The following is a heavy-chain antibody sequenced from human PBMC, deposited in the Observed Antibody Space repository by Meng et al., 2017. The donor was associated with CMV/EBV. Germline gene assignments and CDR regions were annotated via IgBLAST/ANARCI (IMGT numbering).Heavy chain of an antibody. CDR2: IIPIFGTA. CDR3: ARMPRDGYNYIDY. J-gene: IGHJ4*02. CDR1: GGTLRRYA. V-gene: IGHV1-69*01. D-gene: IGHD5-24*01. Sequence: GPVGKKPGSWVRGSGKVAGGTLRRYAISWVGQAPGQGLEWMGGIIPIFGTANYAQKFQGRVTITADESTSTAYMELSSLRSEDTAVYYCARMPRDGYNYIDYWGQGTLVTVSS.